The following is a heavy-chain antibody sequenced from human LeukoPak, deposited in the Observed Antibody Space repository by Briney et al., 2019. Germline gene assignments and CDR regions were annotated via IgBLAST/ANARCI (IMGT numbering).Heavy chain of an antibody. CDR2: MNPNSGNT. J-gene: IGHJ6*03. V-gene: IGHV1-8*03. Sequence: ASVKVSCKASGYTFTSYDINWVRQATGQGLEWMGWMNPNSGNTGYAQKFQGRVTITRNTSISTAYMELSSLRPEDTAVYYCARGVKSRVVPPATGSLDYYYYMDVWGKGTTVTVSS. D-gene: IGHD2-2*01. CDR1: GYTFTSYD. CDR3: ARGVKSRVVPPATGSLDYYYYMDV.